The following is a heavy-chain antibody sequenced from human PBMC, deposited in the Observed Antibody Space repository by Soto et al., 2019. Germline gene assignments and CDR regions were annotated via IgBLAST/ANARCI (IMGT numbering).Heavy chain of an antibody. CDR3: ARVESSSSLGEFDY. V-gene: IGHV3-30-3*01. J-gene: IGHJ4*02. CDR1: GFTFSSYA. CDR2: ISYDGSNK. D-gene: IGHD6-6*01. Sequence: QVQLVESGGGVVQPGRSLRLSCAASGFTFSSYAMHWVRQAPGKGLEWVAVISYDGSNKYYADSVKGRFTISGDNSKNTLYLQMNSLRAEDTAVYYCARVESSSSLGEFDYWGQGTLVTVSS.